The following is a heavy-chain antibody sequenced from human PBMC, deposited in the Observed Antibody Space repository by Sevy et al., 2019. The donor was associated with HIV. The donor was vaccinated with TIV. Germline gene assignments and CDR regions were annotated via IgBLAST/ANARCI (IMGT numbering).Heavy chain of an antibody. Sequence: ASVKVSCKASGYTFTSYAMNWVRLAPGQGLEWMGWINTNTGNPTYAQGFTGRFVFSLDTSVSTAYLQISSLKAEDTAVYYCARAVVVAASDWFDPWGQRTLVTVSS. CDR1: GYTFTSYA. J-gene: IGHJ5*02. CDR2: INTNTGNP. CDR3: ARAVVVAASDWFDP. V-gene: IGHV7-4-1*02. D-gene: IGHD2-15*01.